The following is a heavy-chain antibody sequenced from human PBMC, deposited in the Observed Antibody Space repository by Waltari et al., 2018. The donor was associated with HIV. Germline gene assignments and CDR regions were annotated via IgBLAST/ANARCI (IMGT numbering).Heavy chain of an antibody. V-gene: IGHV4-59*01. CDR1: GGLINSFQ. CDR3: ATIAVAGGGGMNF. J-gene: IGHJ4*02. Sequence: QLQESGPGLVKPSGTLSLTCAVSGGLINSFQWSWIRQPPGKGMEWLGYIYYSGVTTYNPSLQGPVTNSTATSKDQIALDRASVTGGDTAVYFWATIAVAGGGGMNFWGQGVLVSVSS. D-gene: IGHD6-19*01. CDR2: IYYSGVT.